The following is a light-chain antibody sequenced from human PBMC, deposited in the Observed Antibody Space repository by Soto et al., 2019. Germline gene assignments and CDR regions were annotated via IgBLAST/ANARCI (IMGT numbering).Light chain of an antibody. CDR1: SSDVGGYNY. J-gene: IGLJ1*01. CDR2: ASS. CDR3: SSYTSGTTLYV. V-gene: IGLV2-14*01. Sequence: QSALTQPASXXXXPGQSITISCTGTSSDVGGYNYVSWYQHHAGKAPRLMIYASSNRPSGVSHRFSGSRSGNTASLTISGLKAEDEADYYCSSYTSGTTLYVFGTGTKVTVL.